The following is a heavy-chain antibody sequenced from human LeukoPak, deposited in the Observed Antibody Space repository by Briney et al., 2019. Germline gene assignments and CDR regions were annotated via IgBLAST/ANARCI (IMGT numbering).Heavy chain of an antibody. CDR2: ITGSGSRT. Sequence: HPGGSLRLSCAASGFIFSSYGMTWVRQAPGKGLEWVSVITGSGSRTYYADSVKGRFTISRDNSRNTLFLQMNSLRGEDTAVYYCAKSRLVVTAFDYWGQGTLVTVSS. CDR1: GFIFSSYG. CDR3: AKSRLVVTAFDY. D-gene: IGHD4-23*01. V-gene: IGHV3-23*01. J-gene: IGHJ4*02.